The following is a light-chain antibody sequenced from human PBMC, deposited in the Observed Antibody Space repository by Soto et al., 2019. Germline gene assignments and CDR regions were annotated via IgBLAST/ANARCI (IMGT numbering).Light chain of an antibody. CDR2: EVS. V-gene: IGLV2-14*01. Sequence: QSPLTQAASVSGSPGQSITISCTGTTSDVGGYNYVSWYQQQSGKAPKLIIHEVSNRPSGVSNRFSGSKSGNTASLTISGLQAEDEADYYCDSYTSSRAYVFGIGTKVTVL. J-gene: IGLJ1*01. CDR3: DSYTSSRAYV. CDR1: TSDVGGYNY.